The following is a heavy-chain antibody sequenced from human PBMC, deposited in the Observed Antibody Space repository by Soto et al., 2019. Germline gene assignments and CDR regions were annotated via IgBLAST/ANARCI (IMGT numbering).Heavy chain of an antibody. D-gene: IGHD6-6*01. CDR2: VSASGLNT. CDR1: GFTFSTYA. CDR3: ARDYSRSPGRMVDY. Sequence: GGSLRLSCAASGFTFSTYAMAWVRQAPGKGLEWVSGVSASGLNTDYADPVKGRFYISRDNSKNTLYLQMNSLRVEDTAIYYCARDYSRSPGRMVDYGGQGPLVTVSS. J-gene: IGHJ4*02. V-gene: IGHV3-23*01.